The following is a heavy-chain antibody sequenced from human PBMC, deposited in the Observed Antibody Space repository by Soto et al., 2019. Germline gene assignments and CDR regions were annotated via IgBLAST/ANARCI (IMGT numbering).Heavy chain of an antibody. D-gene: IGHD3-10*01. Sequence: QVQLQESGPGLVKPSETLSLTCTVSGGSISSYYWRRIRQPPGKGLEWIGYIYYSGSTNYNPSLKSRVTISVDTCKIQFSLKRSSVTAADTAVYYCARRYGWNFDYWGQGTLVTVSS. CDR1: GGSISSYY. V-gene: IGHV4-59*01. CDR2: IYYSGST. CDR3: ARRYGWNFDY. J-gene: IGHJ4*02.